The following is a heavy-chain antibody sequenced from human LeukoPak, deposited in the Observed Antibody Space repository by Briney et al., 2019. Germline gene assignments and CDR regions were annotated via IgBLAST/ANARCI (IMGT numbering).Heavy chain of an antibody. V-gene: IGHV3-21*04. CDR2: ISSSSYI. CDR3: ARDPPGDGGVTLDY. Sequence: GGSLRLSCAASGFTFSSYSMNWVRQAPGKGLEWVSSISSSSYIYYADSVKGRFTISRDNAKNSLYLQMNSLRAEDSAVYYCARDPPGDGGVTLDYWGQETLVTVSS. J-gene: IGHJ4*02. CDR1: GFTFSSYS. D-gene: IGHD2-8*02.